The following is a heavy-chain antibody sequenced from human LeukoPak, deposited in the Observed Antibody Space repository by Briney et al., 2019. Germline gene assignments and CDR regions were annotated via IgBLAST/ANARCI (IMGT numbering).Heavy chain of an antibody. CDR3: AKASEVGRGYFDY. D-gene: IGHD1-26*01. Sequence: GGSLRLSCAASGFIFSSYAMSWVRQAPGKGLEWVSVIRGSGGSTNYAASVKGRFTMSRDNSQSTLYLQMNSLRVEDTAVYYCAKASEVGRGYFDYWGQGTLVTVSS. CDR1: GFIFSSYA. CDR2: IRGSGGST. V-gene: IGHV3-23*01. J-gene: IGHJ4*02.